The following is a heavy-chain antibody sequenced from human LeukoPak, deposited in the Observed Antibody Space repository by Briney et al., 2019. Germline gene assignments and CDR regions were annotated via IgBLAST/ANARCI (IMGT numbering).Heavy chain of an antibody. J-gene: IGHJ4*02. Sequence: SVKVSCKASGYTFTSYAMHWVRQPPGQRLEWMGWINAGNGNTKYSQKFQGRVTITRDTSASTAYMELSSLRSEDTAVYYCARGRVSGRVVVAAIAYWGQGTLVTVSS. CDR2: INAGNGNT. V-gene: IGHV1-3*01. D-gene: IGHD2-15*01. CDR3: ARGRVSGRVVVAAIAY. CDR1: GYTFTSYA.